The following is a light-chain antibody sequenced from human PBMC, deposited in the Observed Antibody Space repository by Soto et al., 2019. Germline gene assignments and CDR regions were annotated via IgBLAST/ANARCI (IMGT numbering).Light chain of an antibody. CDR3: QQYDNGPWS. CDR1: QRLXDT. J-gene: IGKJ1*01. CDR2: GPS. Sequence: IVVTQCPATLSVSTGRSATLYLRGRQRLXDTLACCQLKPGEAPRLPXVGPSSRVTGFPARLSGSGSGTDFTLTISSMQSDDVAVYYSQQYDNGPWSVGEGTKVDI. V-gene: IGKV3-15*01.